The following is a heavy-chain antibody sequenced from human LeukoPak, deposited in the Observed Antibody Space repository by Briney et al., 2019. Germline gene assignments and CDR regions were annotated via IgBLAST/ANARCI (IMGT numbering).Heavy chain of an antibody. J-gene: IGHJ4*02. CDR1: GFAFSNSW. CDR3: ARDSGHGGIFDY. D-gene: IGHD3-16*01. CDR2: INHDGSEK. Sequence: GGSLRLSCAASGFAFSNSWMTWVRQAPGKGLEWVANINHDGSEKYYVDSMRGRFTISRDNVKNSLYLQVNSLRAEDTAVYYCARDSGHGGIFDYWGQGTLVTVSS. V-gene: IGHV3-7*01.